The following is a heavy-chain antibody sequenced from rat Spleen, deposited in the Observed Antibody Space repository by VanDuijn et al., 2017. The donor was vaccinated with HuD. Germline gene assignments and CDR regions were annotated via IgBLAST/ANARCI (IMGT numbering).Heavy chain of an antibody. CDR1: GFTFSNYY. D-gene: IGHD4-3*01. J-gene: IGHJ2*01. CDR2: ISYDGSST. V-gene: IGHV5-20*01. CDR3: TREGNSGYDY. Sequence: EVQLVESGGGLVQPGRSLKLSCAASGFTFSNYYMAWVRQAPTKGLEWVASISYDGSSTYYRDSVKGRFTISRDNAQNTLYLQMNSLRSEDTATYYCTREGNSGYDYWGQGVMVTVSS.